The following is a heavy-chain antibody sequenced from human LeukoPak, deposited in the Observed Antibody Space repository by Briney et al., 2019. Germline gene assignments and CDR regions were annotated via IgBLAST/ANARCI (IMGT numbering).Heavy chain of an antibody. CDR1: GYNFTNYW. V-gene: IGHV5-51*01. D-gene: IGHD6-6*01. J-gene: IGHJ3*01. CDR3: ARPLESSNTWYNAFDL. CDR2: IYPGDSRS. Sequence: GESLKISCKGSGYNFTNYWIGWVRQMPGKGLEWMGIIYPGDSRSRYSPSFQGQVTISADKSTSTAYPQWSTLKASDIAMYYCARPLESSNTWYNAFDLWGQGTMVTVSS.